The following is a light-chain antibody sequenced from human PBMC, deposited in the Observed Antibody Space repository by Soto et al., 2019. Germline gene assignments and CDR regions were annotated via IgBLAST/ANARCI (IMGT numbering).Light chain of an antibody. V-gene: IGLV2-14*01. J-gene: IGLJ1*01. Sequence: QSALTQPSSLSGSPGQSITISCTGTSSDVGTYNYVSWYQQHPGKAPKVMIYEVTYRPSGVSNRFSGSKSGNTASLTISGLQAEDEAEYYCSSYTGSSTIYVFGTGTKVTVL. CDR3: SSYTGSSTIYV. CDR1: SSDVGTYNY. CDR2: EVT.